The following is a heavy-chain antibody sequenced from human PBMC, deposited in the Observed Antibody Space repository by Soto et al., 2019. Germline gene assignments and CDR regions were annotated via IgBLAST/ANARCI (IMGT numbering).Heavy chain of an antibody. J-gene: IGHJ6*02. Sequence: SETLSLTCAVYGGSFSGYYWSWIRQPPGKGLEWIGEINHSGSTNYNPSLKSRVTISVDTSKNQFSLKLSSVTAADTAVYYCARGRRYCSSTSCLRSSCCMDVWGQRTTVTVSS. V-gene: IGHV4-34*01. CDR3: ARGRRYCSSTSCLRSSCCMDV. CDR1: GGSFSGYY. CDR2: INHSGST. D-gene: IGHD2-2*01.